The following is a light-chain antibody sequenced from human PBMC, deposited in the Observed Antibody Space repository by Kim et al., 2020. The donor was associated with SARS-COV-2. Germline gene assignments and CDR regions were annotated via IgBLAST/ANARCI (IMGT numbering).Light chain of an antibody. J-gene: IGKJ1*01. Sequence: EIVLTQSPGTLSLSPGERATLSCRASQSVSSNSLAWYQQKPGQAPRLLIYGASTRAAGVPDRFSGSGSGTDFTLTISRLEPGDSAVFYCQQYTTSRWTFGQGTKVEIK. CDR2: GAS. CDR1: QSVSSNS. V-gene: IGKV3-20*01. CDR3: QQYTTSRWT.